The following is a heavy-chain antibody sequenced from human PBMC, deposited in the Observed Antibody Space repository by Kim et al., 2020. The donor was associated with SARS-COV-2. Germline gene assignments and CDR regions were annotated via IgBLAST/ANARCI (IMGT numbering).Heavy chain of an antibody. V-gene: IGHV4-34*01. Sequence: SETLSLTCAVYGGSFSGYYWSWIRQPPGKGLEWIGEINHSGSTNYNPSLKSRVTISVDTSKNQFSLKLSSVTAADTAVYYCARATSSSSDYWGQGTLVTV. J-gene: IGHJ4*02. CDR2: INHSGST. CDR3: ARATSSSSDY. CDR1: GGSFSGYY. D-gene: IGHD6-6*01.